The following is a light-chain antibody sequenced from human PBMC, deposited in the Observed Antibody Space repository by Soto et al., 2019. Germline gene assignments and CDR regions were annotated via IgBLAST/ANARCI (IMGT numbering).Light chain of an antibody. V-gene: IGLV1-40*01. CDR3: QSFDSSLNGWV. Sequence: QSVLTQPPSVSGAPGQRVTISCTGSGSNIGAGYDVHWYQQIPGTAPKLLIFDNNNRPSGVPDRFSGSKSATSASLAITGLQAEDEADYYYQSFDSSLNGWVFGGGTKLTVL. CDR1: GSNIGAGYD. J-gene: IGLJ3*02. CDR2: DNN.